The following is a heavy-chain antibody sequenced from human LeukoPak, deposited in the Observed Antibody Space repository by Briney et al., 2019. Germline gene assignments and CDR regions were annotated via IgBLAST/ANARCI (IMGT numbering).Heavy chain of an antibody. CDR2: IYYSGST. CDR1: GGSISSYY. Sequence: SETLSLTCTVSGGSISSYYWSWIRQPPGKGLEWIGYIYYSGSTNYNPSLKSRVTMSVDTSKNQFSLKLSSVTAADTAVYYCAGNQVHYYYGMDVWGQGTTVTVSS. D-gene: IGHD1-14*01. CDR3: AGNQVHYYYGMDV. V-gene: IGHV4-59*12. J-gene: IGHJ6*02.